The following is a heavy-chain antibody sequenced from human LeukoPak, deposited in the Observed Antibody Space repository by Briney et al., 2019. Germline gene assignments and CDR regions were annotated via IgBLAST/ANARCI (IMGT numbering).Heavy chain of an antibody. CDR2: ISGSGGST. V-gene: IGHV3-23*01. J-gene: IGHJ4*02. CDR3: AKGDGSYPPWDIDY. D-gene: IGHD1-26*01. CDR1: GFTFSSYA. Sequence: PGRSLRLSCVASGFTFSSYAMHWVRQAPGKGLEWVSAISGSGGSTYYADSVKGRFTISRDNSKNTLYLQMNSLRAEDTAVYYCAKGDGSYPPWDIDYWGQGTLVTVSS.